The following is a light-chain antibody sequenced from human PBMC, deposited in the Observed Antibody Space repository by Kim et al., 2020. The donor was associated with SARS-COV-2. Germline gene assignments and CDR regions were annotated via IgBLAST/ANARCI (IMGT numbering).Light chain of an antibody. CDR3: QQYNKWPLT. CDR1: QSISSN. CDR2: GVS. V-gene: IGKV3-15*01. J-gene: IGKJ4*01. Sequence: VSTRESANLSCRASQSISSNLAWYQQKPGQAPRLLIYGVSTGATDIPARFGGSGSGTEFTLTISSLQSEDFAVYYCQQYNKWPLTFGGGTKVDIK.